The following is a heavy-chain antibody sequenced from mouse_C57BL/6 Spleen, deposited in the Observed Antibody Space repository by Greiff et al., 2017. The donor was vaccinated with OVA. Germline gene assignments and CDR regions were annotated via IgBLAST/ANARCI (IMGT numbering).Heavy chain of an antibody. Sequence: VQLQQPGAELVKPGASVKLSCKASGYTFTSYWMQWVKQRPGQGLEWIGEIDPSDSYTNYNQKFKGKATVTVDTTSSTAYMQLSSLTSEDSAVYYCARWPYGSSYAMDYWGQGTSVTVSS. CDR2: IDPSDSYT. CDR3: ARWPYGSSYAMDY. D-gene: IGHD1-1*01. V-gene: IGHV1-50*01. CDR1: GYTFTSYW. J-gene: IGHJ4*01.